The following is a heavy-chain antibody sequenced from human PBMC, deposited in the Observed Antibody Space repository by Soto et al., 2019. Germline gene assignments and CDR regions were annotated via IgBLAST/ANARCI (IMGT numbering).Heavy chain of an antibody. J-gene: IGHJ6*02. D-gene: IGHD3-22*01. CDR1: GFTFSSYA. CDR3: VKDDSSGYYPWYYYYGMDV. Sequence: EVQLVESGGGLVQPGGSLRLSCSASGFTFSSYAMHWVRQAPGKGLEYVSAISSNGGSTYYADSVKGRFTISRDNSKNTLYLQMSSLRAEDTAVYYCVKDDSSGYYPWYYYYGMDVWGQGTTVTVSS. CDR2: ISSNGGST. V-gene: IGHV3-64D*06.